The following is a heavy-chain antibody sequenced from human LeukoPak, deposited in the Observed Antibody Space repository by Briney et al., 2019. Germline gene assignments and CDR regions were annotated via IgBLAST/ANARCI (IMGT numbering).Heavy chain of an antibody. Sequence: SETLSLTCTVSGGSISSSRYNWGWIRQPPGKGLEWIASIYYSGSTYYNPSLKSRVTISVDTSKNQLSLKLSSVTAADTAVYYCARQPVGPGVGAFDIWGQGTMVTVSS. CDR2: IYYSGST. J-gene: IGHJ3*02. CDR3: ARQPVGPGVGAFDI. V-gene: IGHV4-39*01. CDR1: GGSISSSRYN. D-gene: IGHD1-26*01.